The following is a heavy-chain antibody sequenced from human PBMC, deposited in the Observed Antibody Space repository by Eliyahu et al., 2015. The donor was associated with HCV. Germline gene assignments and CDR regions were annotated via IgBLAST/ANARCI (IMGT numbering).Heavy chain of an antibody. CDR3: AREYKISLSGIYSPSVSWFDP. J-gene: IGHJ5*02. V-gene: IGHV1-46*01. CDR2: INPSGGSA. Sequence: QVQMLQSGAEVKMPGASVKLSCRAXAYTFTSYYIHWLRQAPGRGXEWIGIINPSGGSATYSENFQGRVSMTRDTSTSIVYMELSTLGAADTAIYYCAREYKISLSGIYSPSVSWFDPWGRGTLVTVSS. CDR1: AYTFTSYY. D-gene: IGHD5-12*01.